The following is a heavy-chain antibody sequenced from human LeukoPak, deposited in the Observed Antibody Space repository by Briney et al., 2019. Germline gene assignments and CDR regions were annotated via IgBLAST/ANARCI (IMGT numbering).Heavy chain of an antibody. CDR2: INHSGST. CDR1: GGSFSGYY. J-gene: IGHJ5*02. CDR3: ARGLQVRPCDSSGHRRWFDP. V-gene: IGHV4-34*01. D-gene: IGHD3-22*01. Sequence: SETLSLTCAVYGGSFSGYYWSWIRQPPGKGLEWIGEINHSGSTNYNPSLKSRVTISVDTSKNQFSLKLSSVTAADTAVYYCARGLQVRPCDSSGHRRWFDPWGQGTLVTVSS.